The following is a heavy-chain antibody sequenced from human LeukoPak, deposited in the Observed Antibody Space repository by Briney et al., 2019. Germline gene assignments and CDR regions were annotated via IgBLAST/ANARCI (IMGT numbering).Heavy chain of an antibody. V-gene: IGHV3-21*01. CDR1: GFTVSSYS. D-gene: IGHD1-14*01. Sequence: GGSLRLSCAASGFTVSSYSMNWVRQAPGKGLEWVSSISSSSSYIYYADSVKGRFTISRDNSKNTLYLQINSLRAEDTAVYYCASASRTPRFDYWGQGTLVTVSS. CDR2: ISSSSSYI. CDR3: ASASRTPRFDY. J-gene: IGHJ4*02.